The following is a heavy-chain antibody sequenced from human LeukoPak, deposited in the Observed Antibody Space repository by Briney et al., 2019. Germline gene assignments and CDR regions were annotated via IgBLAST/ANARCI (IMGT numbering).Heavy chain of an antibody. V-gene: IGHV1-2*02. CDR3: AGSPIGLGFFDY. J-gene: IGHJ4*02. Sequence: ASVKVSCKTSGYTVTGYYIHWVRQAPGQGLEWMGWITPNSDGTDYAQKFQGRVTMTRDTSITTAYMELSSLRSDDTAVYYCAGSPIGLGFFDYWGQGISVTVSS. CDR1: GYTVTGYY. D-gene: IGHD7-27*01. CDR2: ITPNSDGT.